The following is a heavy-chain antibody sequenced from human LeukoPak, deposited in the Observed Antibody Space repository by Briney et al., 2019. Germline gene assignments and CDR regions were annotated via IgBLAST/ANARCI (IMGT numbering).Heavy chain of an antibody. Sequence: SETLSLTCTVSGGSISSYYWSWIRQPPGKGLEGIGYIYYSGSTNYNPSLKSRVTMSVDTSKNQFSLKLSSVTAADTAVYYCARDAYSSCFFFDYWGQGTLVTVSS. CDR1: GGSISSYY. J-gene: IGHJ4*02. D-gene: IGHD6-19*01. CDR2: IYYSGST. CDR3: ARDAYSSCFFFDY. V-gene: IGHV4-59*01.